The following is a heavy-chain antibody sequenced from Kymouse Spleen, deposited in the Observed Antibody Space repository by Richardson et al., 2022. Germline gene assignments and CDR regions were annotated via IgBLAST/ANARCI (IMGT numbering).Heavy chain of an antibody. V-gene: IGHV3-74*01. CDR2: INSDGSST. CDR1: GFTFSSYW. D-gene: IGHD1-26*01,IGHD3-10*01,IGHD3-16*02. J-gene: IGHJ6*02. Sequence: EVQLVESGGGLVQPGGSLRLSCAASGFTFSSYWMHWVRQAPGKGLVWVSRINSDGSSTSYADSVKGRFTISRDNAKNTLYLQMNSLRAEDTAVYYCAREGGDYYYYYGMDVWGQGTTVTVSS. CDR3: AREGGDYYYYYGMDV.